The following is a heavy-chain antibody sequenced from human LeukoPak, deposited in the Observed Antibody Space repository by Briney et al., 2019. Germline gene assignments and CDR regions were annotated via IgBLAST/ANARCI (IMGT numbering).Heavy chain of an antibody. D-gene: IGHD3-22*01. CDR2: IRYDGSNE. J-gene: IGHJ4*02. CDR3: ARDRARYYDSSGYYDY. Sequence: GGSLRLSCAASGFTFSGYGMHWVRQAPGKGLEWVAFIRYDGSNEYYADSVKGRFTISRDNAKNSLYLQMNSLRAEDTAVYYCARDRARYYDSSGYYDYWGQGTLVTVSS. CDR1: GFTFSGYG. V-gene: IGHV3-30*02.